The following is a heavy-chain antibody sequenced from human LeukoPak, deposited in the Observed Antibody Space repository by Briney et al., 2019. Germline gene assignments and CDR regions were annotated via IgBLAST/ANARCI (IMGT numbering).Heavy chain of an antibody. Sequence: GGSLRLSCAASGFTFSSYAMHWVRQAPGKGLEWVAVISYDGSNKYYADSVKGRFTISRDNSKNTLYLQMNSLRAEDTAVYYCAREKYYYDSSGYSGWSDPWGRGTRVTVSS. V-gene: IGHV3-30-3*01. CDR3: AREKYYYDSSGYSGWSDP. D-gene: IGHD3-22*01. J-gene: IGHJ5*02. CDR1: GFTFSSYA. CDR2: ISYDGSNK.